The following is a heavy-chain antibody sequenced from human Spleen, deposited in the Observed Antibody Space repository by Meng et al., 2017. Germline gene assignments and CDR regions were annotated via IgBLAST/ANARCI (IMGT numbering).Heavy chain of an antibody. CDR2: INPNSGAT. J-gene: IGHJ4*02. V-gene: IGHV1-2*06. D-gene: IGHD4-17*01. CDR1: GYTFTGYN. Sequence: VQLVRSGAEVEKPGDSVQVSWKASGYTFTGYNMNWVRQAPGQGLEWMGRINPNSGATNYAQKFQGRVTMTRDTSISTGYMELSRLRPDDTAVYYCARVYGDYVLDYWGQGTLVTVSS. CDR3: ARVYGDYVLDY.